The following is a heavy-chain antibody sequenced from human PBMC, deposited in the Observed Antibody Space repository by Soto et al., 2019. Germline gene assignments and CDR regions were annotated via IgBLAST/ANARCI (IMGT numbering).Heavy chain of an antibody. CDR3: ARGGGVGSTWSYYFDY. CDR2: IDWDGERT. D-gene: IGHD6-13*01. V-gene: IGHV3-20*01. J-gene: IGHJ4*02. Sequence: EVQLVESGGSVVRPGGSLRLSCAVSGITFDAYGMSWVRQVPGKGLEWVSSIDWDGERTEYADSVKGRFTVSRDNAENSLYLQRNSLRAEDTALYHCARGGGVGSTWSYYFDYWGQGTLVTVSS. CDR1: GITFDAYG.